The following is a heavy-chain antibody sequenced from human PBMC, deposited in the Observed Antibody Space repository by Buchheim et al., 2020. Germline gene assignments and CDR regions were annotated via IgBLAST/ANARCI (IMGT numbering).Heavy chain of an antibody. Sequence: EVQLVESGGGLVQPGGSLRLSCAASGFTFSTHWMNWVRQAPGKGLEWVANINQDGSEKYYVDSVKGRFTISRDNAKNSLFLQMNSLSGEDTAVYYCARATLWFGELTYWGQGTL. V-gene: IGHV3-7*01. D-gene: IGHD3-10*01. J-gene: IGHJ4*02. CDR3: ARATLWFGELTY. CDR2: INQDGSEK. CDR1: GFTFSTHW.